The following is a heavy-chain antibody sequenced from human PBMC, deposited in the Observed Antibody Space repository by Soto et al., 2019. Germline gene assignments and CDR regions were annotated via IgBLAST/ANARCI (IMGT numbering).Heavy chain of an antibody. D-gene: IGHD6-19*01. J-gene: IGHJ4*02. Sequence: QVQLQESGPGLVKPSETLSLTCTVSGGSISSYYWSWIRQPPGKGLEWIGYIYYSGSTNYNPSLKIRVNISGDTSKNQFSLKLRSVTAADTAVYYCARTEGAHYRSGWYDYWGQGTLVTVSS. CDR2: IYYSGST. CDR3: ARTEGAHYRSGWYDY. CDR1: GGSISSYY. V-gene: IGHV4-59*01.